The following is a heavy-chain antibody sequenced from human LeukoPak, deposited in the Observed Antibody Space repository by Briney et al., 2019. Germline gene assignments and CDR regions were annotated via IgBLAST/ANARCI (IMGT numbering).Heavy chain of an antibody. D-gene: IGHD6-19*01. J-gene: IGHJ4*02. V-gene: IGHV3-21*01. CDR1: GFTFSSYS. CDR2: ISSSSSYI. Sequence: GGSLRLSCAASGFTFSSYSMNWVRQAPGEGLEWVSSISSSSSYIYYADLVKGRFTIPRDNAKHSLYLQMNSLRAEDTAVYYWASDRQWLVRGENYWGQGTLVTVSS. CDR3: ASDRQWLVRGENY.